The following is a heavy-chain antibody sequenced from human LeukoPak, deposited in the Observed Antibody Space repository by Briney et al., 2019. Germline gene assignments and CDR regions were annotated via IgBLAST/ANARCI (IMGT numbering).Heavy chain of an antibody. J-gene: IGHJ5*02. D-gene: IGHD6-13*01. CDR3: ARVYHPGRPLVRSSWSNWFDP. Sequence: GASAKVSCKASGYTFTSYGISWVRQAPGQGLEWMGWISAYNGNTNYAQKLQGRVTMTTDTSTSTAYMELRSLRSDDTAVYYCARVYHPGRPLVRSSWSNWFDPWGQGTLVTVSS. CDR2: ISAYNGNT. V-gene: IGHV1-18*01. CDR1: GYTFTSYG.